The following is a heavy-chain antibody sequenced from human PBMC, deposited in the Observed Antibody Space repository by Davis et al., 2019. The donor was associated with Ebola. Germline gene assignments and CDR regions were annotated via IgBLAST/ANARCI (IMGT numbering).Heavy chain of an antibody. CDR3: ARERYSGYDDFDY. V-gene: IGHV1-18*04. D-gene: IGHD5-12*01. CDR1: GYTFTYRY. CDR2: ISAYNGNT. Sequence: ASVKVSCKASGYTFTYRYLHWVRQAPGQGLEWMGWISAYNGNTNYAQKLQGRVTMTTDTSTSTAYMELRSLRSDDTAVYYCARERYSGYDDFDYWGQGTLVTVSS. J-gene: IGHJ4*02.